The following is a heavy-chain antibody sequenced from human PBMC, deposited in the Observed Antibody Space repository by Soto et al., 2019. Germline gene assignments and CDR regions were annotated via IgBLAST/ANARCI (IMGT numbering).Heavy chain of an antibody. D-gene: IGHD6-6*01. Sequence: SETLSLTCTVSGGSISSSSYYWGWIRQPPGKGLEWIGSIYYSGSTYYNPSLKSRVTISVDTSKNQFSLKLSSVTAADTAVYYCARRGSSSSYYYYGMDVWGQATTVTVSS. CDR2: IYYSGST. CDR1: GGSISSSSYY. CDR3: ARRGSSSSYYYYGMDV. V-gene: IGHV4-39*01. J-gene: IGHJ6*02.